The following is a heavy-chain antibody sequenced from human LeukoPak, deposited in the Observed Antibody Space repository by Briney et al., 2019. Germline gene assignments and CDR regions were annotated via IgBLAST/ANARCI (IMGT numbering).Heavy chain of an antibody. Sequence: ASVKVSCKASGYTFTSYDINWVRQATGQGLEWMGWMNPNSGNTGYAQKFQGRVTMTRNTSISTAYMELSSLRSEDTAVYYCARSGGGTLGLLLAATRRCRFDPWGQGTLVTVPS. CDR2: MNPNSGNT. CDR3: ARSGGGTLGLLLAATRRCRFDP. D-gene: IGHD2-15*01. J-gene: IGHJ5*02. V-gene: IGHV1-8*01. CDR1: GYTFTSYD.